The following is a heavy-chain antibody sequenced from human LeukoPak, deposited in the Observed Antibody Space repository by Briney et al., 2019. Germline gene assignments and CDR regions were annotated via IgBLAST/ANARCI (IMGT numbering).Heavy chain of an antibody. J-gene: IGHJ4*02. V-gene: IGHV4-61*02. D-gene: IGHD3-3*01. CDR2: IYTSGST. Sequence: PSETLSLTCTVSGGSISSGSYYWSWIRQPAGKGLEWIGRIYTSGSTNYNPSLKSRVTISVDTSKNQFSLKLSSVTAADTAVYYCAREGEWLFDYWGQGTLVTVSS. CDR3: AREGEWLFDY. CDR1: GGSISSGSYY.